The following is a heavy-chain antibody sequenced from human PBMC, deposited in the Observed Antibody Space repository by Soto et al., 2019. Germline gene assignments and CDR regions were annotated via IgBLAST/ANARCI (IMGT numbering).Heavy chain of an antibody. Sequence: SGPTMVNPTETLTLTCTVSGFSLSNARMGVSWIRQPPGKALEWLAHIFSNDEKSYSTSLKSRLTISKDTSKSQVVLTMTNMDPVDTAKYLCARIPTAMVINYYYGMDDGGQGTTVTVSS. CDR1: GFSLSNARMG. V-gene: IGHV2-26*01. J-gene: IGHJ6*02. CDR3: ARIPTAMVINYYYGMDD. D-gene: IGHD5-18*01. CDR2: IFSNDEK.